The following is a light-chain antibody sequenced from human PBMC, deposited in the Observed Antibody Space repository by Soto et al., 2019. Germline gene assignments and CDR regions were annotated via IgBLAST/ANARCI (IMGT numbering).Light chain of an antibody. J-gene: IGLJ2*01. CDR1: SSDVGGYDR. V-gene: IGLV2-8*01. CDR2: EVT. CDR3: ASYGGRDVMI. Sequence: QSVLTQPASASGSPGQSVTISCTGTSSDVGGYDRVSWFQQHPGKAPKLIIYEVTDRISGVPDRFSGSKSGNTASLTVSGLQAEDEADYYCASYGGRDVMIFGGGTKLTVL.